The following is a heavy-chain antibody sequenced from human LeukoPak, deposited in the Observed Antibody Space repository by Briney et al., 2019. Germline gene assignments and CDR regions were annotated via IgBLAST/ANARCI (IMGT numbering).Heavy chain of an antibody. D-gene: IGHD2-15*01. CDR2: IIPIFGTA. J-gene: IGHJ6*03. CDR1: GGTFSSYA. V-gene: IGHV1-69*06. CDR3: ARVQGIFPDWPQEYYYYYMDV. Sequence: GASVKVSCKASGGTFSSYAISWVRQAPGQGLEWMGGIIPIFGTANYAQKFQGRVTITADKSTSTAYMELSSLRSEDTAVYYCARVQGIFPDWPQEYYYYYMDVWGKGTTVTVSS.